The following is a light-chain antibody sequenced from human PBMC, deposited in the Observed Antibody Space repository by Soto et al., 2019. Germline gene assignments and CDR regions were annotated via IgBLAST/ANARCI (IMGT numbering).Light chain of an antibody. CDR2: AAS. CDR3: QQLHDYPIT. Sequence: ILLTQSPSYMSTSVGDRITITCRASQGVDSSLAWYQQKPGKAPNLLIYAASNLLSGVPSRFSGSGSGTDFTLTISSLQPEDFATYYCQQLHDYPITFGQGTRLEIK. J-gene: IGKJ5*01. V-gene: IGKV1-9*01. CDR1: QGVDSS.